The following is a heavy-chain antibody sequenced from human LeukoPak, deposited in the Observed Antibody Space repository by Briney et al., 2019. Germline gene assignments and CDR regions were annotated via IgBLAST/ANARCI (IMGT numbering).Heavy chain of an antibody. Sequence: SETLSFTCTVSGGSISSSSYYWGWIRQPPGKGLEWIGSIYYSGSTYYNPSLKSRVTISVDTSKNQFSLKLSSVTAADTAVYYCAREADIVVVPATFDPWGQGTLVTVSS. V-gene: IGHV4-39*07. J-gene: IGHJ5*02. CDR3: AREADIVVVPATFDP. CDR2: IYYSGST. CDR1: GGSISSSSYY. D-gene: IGHD2-2*01.